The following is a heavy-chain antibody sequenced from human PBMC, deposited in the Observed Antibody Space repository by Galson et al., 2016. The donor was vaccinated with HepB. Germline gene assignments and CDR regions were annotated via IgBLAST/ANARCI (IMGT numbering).Heavy chain of an antibody. J-gene: IGHJ4*02. V-gene: IGHV3-7*03. CDR1: GFTSSHYW. D-gene: IGHD4-17*01. CDR3: ATDRGYGADDN. Sequence: CAGSGFTSSHYWMSWVRQAPGKGLEWVANIKPDGSQKNYVDSVKGRFTISRDNAKDSLYLQRNSVRADDTAVYYCATDRGYGADDNWGQGTLVTVSS. CDR2: IKPDGSQK.